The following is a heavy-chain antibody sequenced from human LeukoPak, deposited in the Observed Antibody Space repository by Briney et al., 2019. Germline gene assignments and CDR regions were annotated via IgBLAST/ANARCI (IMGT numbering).Heavy chain of an antibody. Sequence: SETLSLTCTVSGGSISSYYWSWIRQPPGKGLEWIGYIYYSGSTNYNPSLKSRVTISVDTSKNQFSLKLSSVTAADTAVYYCARGYLPRHATWFDPWGQGTLVTVSS. CDR3: ARGYLPRHATWFDP. CDR2: IYYSGST. J-gene: IGHJ5*02. V-gene: IGHV4-59*01. CDR1: GGSISSYY. D-gene: IGHD1-1*01.